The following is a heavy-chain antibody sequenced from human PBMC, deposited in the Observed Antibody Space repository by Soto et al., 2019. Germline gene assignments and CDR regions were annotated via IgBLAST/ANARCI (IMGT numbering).Heavy chain of an antibody. CDR1: GYTFTNSD. J-gene: IGHJ5*02. Sequence: RASVKFSCKASGYTFTNSDINWVRQAPGQGLERMGWMNPDSGHASDAQKFRGRVTLTTSTSTSTVYMEMRSVGSEDTDVYYYGSLPPSKFDPWGQGTLVTVSS. D-gene: IGHD3-10*01. CDR2: MNPDSGHA. CDR3: GSLPPSKFDP. V-gene: IGHV1-8*01.